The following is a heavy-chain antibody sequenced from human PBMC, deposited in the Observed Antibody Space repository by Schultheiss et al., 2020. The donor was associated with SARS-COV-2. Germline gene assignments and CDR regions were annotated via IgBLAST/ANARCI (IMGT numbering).Heavy chain of an antibody. J-gene: IGHJ5*02. D-gene: IGHD6-13*01. CDR2: ISGSGDNT. V-gene: IGHV3-23*01. CDR1: GFTFSSFA. CDR3: VAEQLVLGVENWFDP. Sequence: GGSLRLSCAASGFTFSSFAMNWVRQAPGKGLEWVSGISGSGDNTYYADSVKGRFTVSRDNAKNSLYLQMNSLRAEDTAVYYCVAEQLVLGVENWFDPWGQGTLVTVSS.